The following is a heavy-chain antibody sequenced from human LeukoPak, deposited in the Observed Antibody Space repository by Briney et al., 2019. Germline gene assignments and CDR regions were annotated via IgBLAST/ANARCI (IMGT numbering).Heavy chain of an antibody. Sequence: SETLSLTCAVSGGSISSSNWWSWVRQPPGKGLEWIGEIYHSGSTNYNPSLKSRVTISVDKSKNQFSLKLSSVTAADTAVYYCARENYDSSGYYNYRGQGTLVTVSS. J-gene: IGHJ4*02. CDR1: GGSISSSNW. D-gene: IGHD3-22*01. CDR3: ARENYDSSGYYNY. V-gene: IGHV4-4*02. CDR2: IYHSGST.